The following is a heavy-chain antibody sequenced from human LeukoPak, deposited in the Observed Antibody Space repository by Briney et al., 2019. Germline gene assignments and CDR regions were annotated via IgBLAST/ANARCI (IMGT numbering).Heavy chain of an antibody. D-gene: IGHD3-22*01. CDR2: INHSGST. Sequence: PSETLSLTCAVYGGSFSGYYWSWIRQPPGKGLEWIGEINHSGSTNYNPSLKSRVTISVDTSKNQFSLKLSSVTAADTAVYYCARGRDYYDSSGYYGGGGYFDYWGQGTLVTVSS. CDR1: GGSFSGYY. V-gene: IGHV4-34*01. CDR3: ARGRDYYDSSGYYGGGGYFDY. J-gene: IGHJ4*02.